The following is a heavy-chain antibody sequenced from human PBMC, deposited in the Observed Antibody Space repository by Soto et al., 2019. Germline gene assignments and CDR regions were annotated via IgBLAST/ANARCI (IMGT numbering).Heavy chain of an antibody. Sequence: GASVKVSCKASGYTFTSYGISWVRQAPGQGLEWMGWISAYNGNTNYAQKLQGRVTMTTDTSTSTAYMELRSLRSDDTAVYYCARDLKMVVPAAIGYWGQGTLVTVSS. CDR2: ISAYNGNT. CDR3: ARDLKMVVPAAIGY. D-gene: IGHD2-2*01. J-gene: IGHJ4*02. V-gene: IGHV1-18*01. CDR1: GYTFTSYG.